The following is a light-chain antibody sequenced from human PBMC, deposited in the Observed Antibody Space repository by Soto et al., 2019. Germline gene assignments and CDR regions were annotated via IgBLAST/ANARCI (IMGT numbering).Light chain of an antibody. Sequence: EIVLTQSPATLSLSPGERATLSSRASQSIRNYLAWYQQKPGQSPRLLIYDASNRATDVPARFSGSGSGTDFTLSISSLEPEDFAVYFCQQRSNWPLTFGPGTKVDIK. J-gene: IGKJ3*01. CDR1: QSIRNY. V-gene: IGKV3-11*01. CDR3: QQRSNWPLT. CDR2: DAS.